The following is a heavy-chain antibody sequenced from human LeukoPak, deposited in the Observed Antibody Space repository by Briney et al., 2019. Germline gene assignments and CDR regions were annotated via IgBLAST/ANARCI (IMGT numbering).Heavy chain of an antibody. D-gene: IGHD3-22*01. J-gene: IGHJ6*04. CDR2: ISYDGSNK. V-gene: IGHV3-30*04. CDR3: AREKNPYYDSSAGMDV. Sequence: GRSLRLSCAASGFTFSSYAMHWVRQAPGKGLEWVTFISYDGSNKYYADSVKGRFTISRDNAKNSLYLQMNSLRAEDTAVYYCAREKNPYYDSSAGMDVWGKGTTVTVSS. CDR1: GFTFSSYA.